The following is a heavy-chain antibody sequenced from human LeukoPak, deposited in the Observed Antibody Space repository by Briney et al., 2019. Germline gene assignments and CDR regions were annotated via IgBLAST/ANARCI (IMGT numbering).Heavy chain of an antibody. CDR3: AKAVDTAMVTGFDY. D-gene: IGHD5-18*01. J-gene: IGHJ4*02. CDR2: ISGSGGRT. V-gene: IGHV3-23*01. CDR1: GFTPRSYA. Sequence: GGSLRLSRAASGFTPRSYAMSWVRQPPGKGREWVSAISGSGGRTYYADSVKGRFTLSRDNSKNTLYLQMNSLRAEDTAVYYCAKAVDTAMVTGFDYWGQGTLVTVSS.